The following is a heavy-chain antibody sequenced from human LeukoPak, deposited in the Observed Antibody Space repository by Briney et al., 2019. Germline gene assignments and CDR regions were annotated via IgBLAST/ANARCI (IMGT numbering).Heavy chain of an antibody. CDR2: INWNSGNI. V-gene: IGHV3-9*01. Sequence: GGCLRLSCAASGFTFDTNAMHSVRQTPGKGLEWVSTINWNSGNIDYADSARGRFTISRDNAKNSLYLQMTRLRAEDSALYYCTKDMMSGDGDYVFDYWGRGTLVTVSS. J-gene: IGHJ4*02. CDR3: TKDMMSGDGDYVFDY. CDR1: GFTFDTNA. D-gene: IGHD4-17*01.